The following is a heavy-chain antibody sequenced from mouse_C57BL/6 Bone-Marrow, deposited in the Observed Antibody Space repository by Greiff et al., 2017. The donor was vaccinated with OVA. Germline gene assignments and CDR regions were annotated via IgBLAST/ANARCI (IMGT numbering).Heavy chain of an antibody. CDR1: GFSLTSYG. D-gene: IGHD2-5*01. CDR2: IWSDGST. J-gene: IGHJ3*01. V-gene: IGHV2-6*03. CDR3: ARRGYSIYGWFAY. Sequence: VMLVESGPGLVAPSQSLSITCTVSGFSLTSYGVHWVRQPPGKGLEWLVVIWSDGSTTYNSALISRLSISKDNSKSQVFLKMNSLHTDDTAMYYCARRGYSIYGWFAYWGQGTLVTVSA.